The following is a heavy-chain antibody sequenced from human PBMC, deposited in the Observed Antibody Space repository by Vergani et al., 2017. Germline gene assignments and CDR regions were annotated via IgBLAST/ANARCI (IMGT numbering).Heavy chain of an antibody. CDR1: GGSISSGGYY. Sequence: QVQLQESGPGLVKPSQTLSLTCTVSGGSISSGGYYWSWIRQHPGKGLEWIGYIYYSGSTYYNPSLKSRVTISVDTSKNQFSLKLSSVTAADTAVYYCARGILRGPKFRRAEYFQHWGQGTLVTVSS. J-gene: IGHJ1*01. V-gene: IGHV4-31*03. CDR3: ARGILRGPKFRRAEYFQH. CDR2: IYYSGST. D-gene: IGHD3-3*01.